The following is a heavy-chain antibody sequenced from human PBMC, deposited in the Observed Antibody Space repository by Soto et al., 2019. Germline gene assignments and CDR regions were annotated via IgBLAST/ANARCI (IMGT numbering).Heavy chain of an antibody. D-gene: IGHD3-16*01. V-gene: IGHV1-24*01. Sequence: ASVKVSCKVSGYTLTELSMHRVRQAPGKGLEWMGGFDPEDGETIYAQKFQGRVTMTEDTSTDTAYMELSSLRSEDTAVYYCATAYYDYVWGTQGGLDPWGQGTLVTVSS. CDR2: FDPEDGET. J-gene: IGHJ5*02. CDR3: ATAYYDYVWGTQGGLDP. CDR1: GYTLTELS.